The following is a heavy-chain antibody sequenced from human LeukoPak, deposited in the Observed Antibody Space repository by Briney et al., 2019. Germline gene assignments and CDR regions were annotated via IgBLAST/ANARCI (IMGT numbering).Heavy chain of an antibody. J-gene: IGHJ3*02. CDR3: AKDGLNQDIVVVPATDAFDI. CDR1: GFTFSSYA. V-gene: IGHV3-30-3*01. D-gene: IGHD2-2*01. CDR2: ISYDGSNK. Sequence: GRSLRLSCAASGFTFSSYAMHWVRQAPGKGLEWVAVISYDGSNKYYADSVKGRFTISRDNSKNTLYLQMNSLRAEDTAVYYCAKDGLNQDIVVVPATDAFDIWGQGTMVTVSS.